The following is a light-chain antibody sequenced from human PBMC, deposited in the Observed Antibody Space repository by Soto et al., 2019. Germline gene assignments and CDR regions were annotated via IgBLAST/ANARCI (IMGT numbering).Light chain of an antibody. CDR1: ARICSL. J-gene: IGKJ1*01. CDR3: QQYNSYSLT. CDR2: DSF. Sequence: PMTPAPSNPFASGGKKVPNHCRAHARICSLLAWYQQKPGKAPKLLIYDSFSLESGVPSRFSGSGSWTEFTLTISSLQPDDFATYYCQQYNSYSLTFGQGTKVEIK. V-gene: IGKV1-5*01.